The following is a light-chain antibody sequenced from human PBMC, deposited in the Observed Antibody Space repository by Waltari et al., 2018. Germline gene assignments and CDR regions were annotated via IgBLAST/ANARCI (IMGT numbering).Light chain of an antibody. CDR3: GTWDSSLSGAV. V-gene: IGLV1-51*02. J-gene: IGLJ7*01. Sequence: QSVLTQPPSVSAAPGQRVTISCSGGSPNLGINYVSCYRQFPGTAPKLLIYEDSERPSGIPGRFSGSKSGTSATLDITGLQAGDEADYYCGTWDSSLSGAVFGGGTHLTVL. CDR2: EDS. CDR1: SPNLGINY.